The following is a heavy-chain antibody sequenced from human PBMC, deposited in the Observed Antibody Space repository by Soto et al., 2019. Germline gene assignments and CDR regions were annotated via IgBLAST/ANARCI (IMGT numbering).Heavy chain of an antibody. Sequence: ASVKVSCKASGYTFTSYGISWVRQAPGQGLEWMGWISAYNGNTNYAQKLQGRVTMTTDTSTSTAYMELRSLRSDDTAVYYCAREGAAWYYDILTGYPPDDAFVIWGQGTMVTV. CDR1: GYTFTSYG. D-gene: IGHD3-9*01. V-gene: IGHV1-18*01. J-gene: IGHJ3*02. CDR3: AREGAAWYYDILTGYPPDDAFVI. CDR2: ISAYNGNT.